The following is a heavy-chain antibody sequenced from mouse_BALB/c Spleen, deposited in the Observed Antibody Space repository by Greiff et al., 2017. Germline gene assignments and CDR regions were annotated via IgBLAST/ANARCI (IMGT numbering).Heavy chain of an antibody. V-gene: IGHV5-6-5*01. Sequence: EVQLVESGGGLVKPGGSLKLSCAASGFTFSSYAMSWVRQTPEKRLEWVASISSGGSTYYPDSVKGRFTISRDNARNILYLQMSSLRSEDTAMYYCARERGDYGSVAWFAYWGQGTLVTVSA. CDR1: GFTFSSYA. CDR3: ARERGDYGSVAWFAY. D-gene: IGHD1-1*01. CDR2: ISSGGST. J-gene: IGHJ3*01.